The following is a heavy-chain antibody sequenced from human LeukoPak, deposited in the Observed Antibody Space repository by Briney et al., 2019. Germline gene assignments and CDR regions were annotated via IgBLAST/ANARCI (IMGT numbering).Heavy chain of an antibody. V-gene: IGHV3-48*02. Sequence: GGSLRLSCAASGFTFSSYNMDWVRQAPGKGLEWLSYISSGSSTISYADSVKGRFTVSRDNAKNSLYLQMKSLRDEDTAVYYCARDIGAFDYWGQGTLVTVSS. CDR2: ISSGSSTI. CDR1: GFTFSSYN. J-gene: IGHJ4*02. D-gene: IGHD2-15*01. CDR3: ARDIGAFDY.